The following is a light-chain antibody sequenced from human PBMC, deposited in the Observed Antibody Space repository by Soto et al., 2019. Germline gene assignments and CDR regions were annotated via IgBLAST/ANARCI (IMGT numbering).Light chain of an antibody. CDR3: RQRHMRPIT. V-gene: IGKV3-11*01. J-gene: IGKJ5*01. Sequence: EVLLTQSPVTLSLSPGERATLSCRASQSFRGLLAWYQQKPGQAPRLLIYDAYNRATGIPPRFSGSGSGTDFNLTISSLEPEDSAVCYCRQRHMRPITVGQGTRLEIK. CDR1: QSFRGL. CDR2: DAY.